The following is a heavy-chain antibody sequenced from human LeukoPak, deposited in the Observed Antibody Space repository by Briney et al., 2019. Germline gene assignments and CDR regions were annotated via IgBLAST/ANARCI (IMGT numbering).Heavy chain of an antibody. CDR1: GFTFSSYS. J-gene: IGHJ4*02. Sequence: GGSLRLSCAASGFTFSSYSMNWVRQAPGKGLEWVSSISSSSSYIHYADSVKGRFTISRDNAKNSLYLQMNSLRAEDTAVYYCARARTDSSGYYPLIDWGQGTLVTVSS. V-gene: IGHV3-21*01. CDR3: ARARTDSSGYYPLID. D-gene: IGHD3-22*01. CDR2: ISSSSSYI.